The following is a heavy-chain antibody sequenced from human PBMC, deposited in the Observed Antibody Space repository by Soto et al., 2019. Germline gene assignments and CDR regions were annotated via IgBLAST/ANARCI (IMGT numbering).Heavy chain of an antibody. CDR1: GGSFSGYY. CDR3: ARMGFWSGYYNVRKTYYFDY. CDR2: INHSGST. D-gene: IGHD3-3*01. Sequence: SETLSLTCTVYGGSFSGYYWSWIRQPPGKGLEWIGEINHSGSTNYNPSLKSRVTISVDTSKNQFSLKLSSVTAADTAVYYCARMGFWSGYYNVRKTYYFDYWGQGTLVTVSS. J-gene: IGHJ4*02. V-gene: IGHV4-34*01.